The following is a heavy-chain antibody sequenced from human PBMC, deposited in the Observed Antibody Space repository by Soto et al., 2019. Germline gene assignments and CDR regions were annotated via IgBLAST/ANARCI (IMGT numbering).Heavy chain of an antibody. V-gene: IGHV1-2*02. J-gene: IGHJ6*02. CDR3: ASGDMVSDIQKNYYGMDV. CDR2: INPNSGGT. D-gene: IGHD2-8*01. CDR1: GYTFTGYY. Sequence: ASVKVSCKASGYTFTGYYMHWVRQAPGQGLEWMGWINPNSGGTNYAQKFQGRVTMTRDTSISTAYMELSRLRSDDTAVYYCASGDMVSDIQKNYYGMDVWGQGTTVTVSS.